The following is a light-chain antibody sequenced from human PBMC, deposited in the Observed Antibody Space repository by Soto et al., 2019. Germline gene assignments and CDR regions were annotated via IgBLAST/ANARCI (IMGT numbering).Light chain of an antibody. CDR2: KAS. Sequence: DIQMTQSPSTLSASVGDRVTITCRASQTISNWLAWYQQRPGKAPNLLIYKASSLESGVSSRFSGSGSGTEFTLTISSLQPDDFATYYCQHYNSYPSTFGQGTKLEIK. CDR1: QTISNW. J-gene: IGKJ2*01. V-gene: IGKV1-5*03. CDR3: QHYNSYPST.